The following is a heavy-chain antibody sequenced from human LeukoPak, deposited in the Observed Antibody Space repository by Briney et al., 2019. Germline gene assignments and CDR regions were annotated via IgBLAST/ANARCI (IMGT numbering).Heavy chain of an antibody. CDR3: ARAGSGRYYYYMDV. CDR1: GYTFAIYG. CDR2: ISSDNGYT. V-gene: IGHV1-18*04. J-gene: IGHJ6*03. Sequence: ASVKVSCKASGYTFAIYGISWVRQAPGQGLEWMGWISSDNGYTNYAQKLQGRVTMTTDTSTNTAYMELRSLRSDVTAVYYCARAGSGRYYYYMDVWGKGTTVTVSS. D-gene: IGHD3-10*01.